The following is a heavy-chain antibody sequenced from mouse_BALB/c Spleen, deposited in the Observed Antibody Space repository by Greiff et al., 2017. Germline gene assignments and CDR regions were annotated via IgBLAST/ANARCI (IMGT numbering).Heavy chain of an antibody. CDR1: GFTFSSYA. CDR2: ISSGGSYT. V-gene: IGHV5-9-4*01. Sequence: EVQGVESGGGLVKPGGSLKLSCAASGFTFSSYAMSWVRQSPEKRLEWVAEISSGGSYTYYPDTVTGRFTISRDNAKNTLYLEMSSLRSEDTAMYYCANCLDSSGYVPCLFAYWGQGTLVTVSA. CDR3: ANCLDSSGYVPCLFAY. J-gene: IGHJ3*01. D-gene: IGHD3-2*01.